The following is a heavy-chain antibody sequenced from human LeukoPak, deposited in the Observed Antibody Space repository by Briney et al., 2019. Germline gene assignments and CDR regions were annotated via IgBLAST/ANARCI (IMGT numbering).Heavy chain of an antibody. Sequence: GGSLRLSCAASEFTFSSYGMHWVRQAPGKGLEWVAFMRYDGSTKYYADSVKGRFTISRDNSKNTLYLQMNTLRPEDTAVYYCAKGYCGSTSCYSGLDWGQGTLVTVSS. CDR1: EFTFSSYG. J-gene: IGHJ4*02. CDR3: AKGYCGSTSCYSGLD. D-gene: IGHD2-2*01. V-gene: IGHV3-30*02. CDR2: MRYDGSTK.